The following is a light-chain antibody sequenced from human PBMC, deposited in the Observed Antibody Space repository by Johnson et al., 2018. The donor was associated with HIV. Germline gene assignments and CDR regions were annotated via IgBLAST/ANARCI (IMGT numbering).Light chain of an antibody. CDR1: SSNIGNNY. J-gene: IGLJ1*01. Sequence: QSVLTQPPSVSAAPGQKVTISCSGSSSNIGNNYVSWYQQLPGTAPKLLIYENNKRPSGIPDRFSGSKSGTSATLGITGLQTGDEADYYCGTWASSLSASVFGTGTQVTVL. CDR3: GTWASSLSASV. CDR2: ENN. V-gene: IGLV1-51*02.